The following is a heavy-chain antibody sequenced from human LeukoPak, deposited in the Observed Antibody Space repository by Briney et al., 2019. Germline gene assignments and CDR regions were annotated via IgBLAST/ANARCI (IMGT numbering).Heavy chain of an antibody. V-gene: IGHV3-9*01. D-gene: IGHD3-10*01. CDR3: AKAYYYGSGSYYNEGS. CDR1: GFTFDDYA. J-gene: IGHJ5*02. Sequence: GGSLRLSCSASGFTFDDYAMHWVRQAPGKGLEWVTGISWNSGSIGYADSVKGRFTISRDNAKNSLYLQMNSLRAEDTALYYCAKAYYYGSGSYYNEGSWGQGTLVTVSS. CDR2: ISWNSGSI.